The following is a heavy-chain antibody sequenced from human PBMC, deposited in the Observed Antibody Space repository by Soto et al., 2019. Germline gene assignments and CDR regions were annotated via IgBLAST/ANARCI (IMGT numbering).Heavy chain of an antibody. J-gene: IGHJ4*02. CDR1: GGSIRDYQ. D-gene: IGHD3-16*02. V-gene: IGHV4-59*01. Sequence: QVQLQESGPGLVKPSETLSLTCSISGGSIRDYQWSWIGQPPGKGLEWIGYIYYSGRTNYNPSFKSRVTISLDTSTKRFSLRLRSVTAADTAVYYCARMRGLGEISPYFDYLGQGALVTVSS. CDR2: IYYSGRT. CDR3: ARMRGLGEISPYFDY.